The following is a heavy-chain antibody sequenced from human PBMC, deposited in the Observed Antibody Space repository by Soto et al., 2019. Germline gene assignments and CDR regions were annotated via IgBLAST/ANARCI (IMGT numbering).Heavy chain of an antibody. CDR3: ATDFSGSYGSSEYGF. V-gene: IGHV3-30*03. J-gene: IGHJ4*02. D-gene: IGHD6-19*01. CDR1: GFTFSSSG. CDR2: ISYDGGNK. Sequence: QVQLVESGGGVVQPGRSLRLSCAASGFTFSSSGIHWVRQAPGKGLEWVAVISYDGGNKYYVDSVKGRFTISRDNSKNTLYLQMNSLRAEDTAVYYCATDFSGSYGSSEYGFWGQGTLVTVSS.